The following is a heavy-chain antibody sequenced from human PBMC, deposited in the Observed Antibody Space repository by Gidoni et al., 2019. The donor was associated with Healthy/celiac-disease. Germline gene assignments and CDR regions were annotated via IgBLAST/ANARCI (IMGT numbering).Heavy chain of an antibody. CDR3: AKDMVRGVITSTPFDY. CDR2: ISWNSGSI. D-gene: IGHD3-10*01. CDR1: GFTFDDYA. Sequence: EVQLVESGGGLVQPGRSLRLSCAASGFTFDDYAMNWVRQAPGKGLVWVSGISWNSGSIGYADSVKGRFTISRDNAKNSLYLQMNSLRAEDTALYYCAKDMVRGVITSTPFDYWGQGTLVTVSS. J-gene: IGHJ4*02. V-gene: IGHV3-9*01.